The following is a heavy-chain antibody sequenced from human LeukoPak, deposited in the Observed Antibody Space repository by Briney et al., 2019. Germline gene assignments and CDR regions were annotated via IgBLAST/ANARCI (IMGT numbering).Heavy chain of an antibody. D-gene: IGHD3-9*01. V-gene: IGHV3-33*08. CDR1: GFTFSSYG. CDR3: AREQEYYDILTGPSRFFDY. J-gene: IGHJ4*02. CDR2: IWYDGSNK. Sequence: GGSLRLSCAASGFTFSSYGMHWVRQAPGKGLEWVAVIWYDGSNKYYADSVKGRFTISRDNSKNTLYLQMNSLRAEDTAVYYCAREQEYYDILTGPSRFFDYWGQGTLVTVSS.